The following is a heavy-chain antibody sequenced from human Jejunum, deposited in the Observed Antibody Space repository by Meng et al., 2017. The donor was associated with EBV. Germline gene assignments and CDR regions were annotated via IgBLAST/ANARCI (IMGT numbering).Heavy chain of an antibody. Sequence: LAASGGVSVRPGGSLTLSVADSGFSFSDYYMSWFRQAPGRGLEWVSYISSSGTTIFYADSVQGRFTISRDNAKNSLFLQMRSLRVEDTAVYYCARGAVLSLRSQFDPWGQGTLVTVSS. V-gene: IGHV3-11*01. D-gene: IGHD4-17*01. CDR3: ARGAVLSLRSQFDP. CDR1: GFSFSDYY. CDR2: ISSSGTTI. J-gene: IGHJ5*02.